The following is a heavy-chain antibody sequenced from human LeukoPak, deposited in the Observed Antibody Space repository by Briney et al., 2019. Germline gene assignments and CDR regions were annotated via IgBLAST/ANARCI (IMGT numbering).Heavy chain of an antibody. CDR1: GYTLTELS. Sequence: GASVKVSCKVSGYTLTELSMHWVRQAPGKGLEWMGGFDPEDGETIYAQKFQGRVTITEDTSTDTAYMELSSLRSEDTAVYYCATFDHMVGATMSHWGQGTLVPVSS. V-gene: IGHV1-24*01. CDR2: FDPEDGET. CDR3: ATFDHMVGATMSH. D-gene: IGHD1-26*01. J-gene: IGHJ4*02.